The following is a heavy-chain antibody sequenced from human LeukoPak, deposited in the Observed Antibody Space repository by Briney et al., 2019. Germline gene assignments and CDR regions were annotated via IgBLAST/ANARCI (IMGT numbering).Heavy chain of an antibody. CDR3: TRESGSYHGNDY. J-gene: IGHJ4*02. CDR1: GYTFTGYY. D-gene: IGHD1-26*01. CDR2: INPNNGGA. Sequence: GASVKVSCKASGYTFTGYYMHWVRQAPRQGLEWMGRINPNNGGANYAQKFQGRVTMTGDTSISTAYMELSSLRSDDTAVYYCTRESGSYHGNDYWGQGTLVTVSS. V-gene: IGHV1-2*06.